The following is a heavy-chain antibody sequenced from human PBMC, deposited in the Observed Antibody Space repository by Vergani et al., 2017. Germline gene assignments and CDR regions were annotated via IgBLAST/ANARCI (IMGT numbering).Heavy chain of an antibody. V-gene: IGHV3-48*03. D-gene: IGHD6-19*01. Sequence: EVQLLESGGGLVQPGESLRLSCAASGFPFSSYEMNWVRQAPGKGLEWVSYISSSGSTIYYADSVKGRFTISRDNAKNSLYLQMNSLRAEDTAVYDCARDWEWAVAGGWGQGTLVTVSS. CDR3: ARDWEWAVAGG. J-gene: IGHJ4*02. CDR2: ISSSGSTI. CDR1: GFPFSSYE.